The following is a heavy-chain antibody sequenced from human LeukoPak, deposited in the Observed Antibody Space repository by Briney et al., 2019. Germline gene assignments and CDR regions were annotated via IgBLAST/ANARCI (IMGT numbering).Heavy chain of an antibody. CDR2: INHSGST. CDR3: ARNNEGSSWYWNYFDY. Sequence: SESLTLTCAVYGGSFSGYYWSWIRQPPGKGLEWIGEINHSGSTNYNPSLKSRVTISVDTSKNQFSLKLSSVTAADTAVYYCARNNEGSSWYWNYFDYWGQGTLVTVSS. V-gene: IGHV4-34*01. D-gene: IGHD6-13*01. J-gene: IGHJ4*02. CDR1: GGSFSGYY.